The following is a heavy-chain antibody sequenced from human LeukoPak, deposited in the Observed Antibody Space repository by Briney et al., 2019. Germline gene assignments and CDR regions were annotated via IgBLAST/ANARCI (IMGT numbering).Heavy chain of an antibody. V-gene: IGHV3-15*01. Sequence: PGGSLRLSCAASGLTFSNAWMSWVRQAPGKGLEWDGRIKSKTDGGTTDYAAPVKGRFTISRDDSKNTLYLQMNSLKTEDTAVYYCTTEPPLYVHFDYWGQGTLVTVSS. J-gene: IGHJ4*02. D-gene: IGHD5/OR15-5a*01. CDR2: IKSKTDGGTT. CDR3: TTEPPLYVHFDY. CDR1: GLTFSNAW.